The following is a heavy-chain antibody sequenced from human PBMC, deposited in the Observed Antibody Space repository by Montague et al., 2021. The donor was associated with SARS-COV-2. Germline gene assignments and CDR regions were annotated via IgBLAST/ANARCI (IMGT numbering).Heavy chain of an antibody. CDR1: GFTFTTHW. CDR2: INEDGSQK. Sequence: SLRLSCAASGFTFTTHWMNWVRQAPGKGLEWVANINEDGSQKYYIDSVKGRFTISRDNARNSLFLQMTGLRAEDTAVYYCTALRRTDPFDYWGQGNLVTVSP. D-gene: IGHD2-21*02. J-gene: IGHJ4*02. V-gene: IGHV3-7*01. CDR3: TALRRTDPFDY.